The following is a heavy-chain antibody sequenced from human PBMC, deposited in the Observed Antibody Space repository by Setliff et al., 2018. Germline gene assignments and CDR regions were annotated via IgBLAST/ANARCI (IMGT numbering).Heavy chain of an antibody. CDR3: ARARYCSGGRCYWTWLDS. V-gene: IGHV4-34*01. J-gene: IGHJ5*01. CDR1: GGSISSYY. CDR2: INHSGST. D-gene: IGHD2-15*01. Sequence: PSETLSLTCTVSGGSISSYYWSWICQPPGKGLEWIGEINHSGSTKYNPSLKSRVTISVDTSKNQFSLKLSSVTAADTAVYYCARARYCSGGRCYWTWLDSWAQGTLVTVSS.